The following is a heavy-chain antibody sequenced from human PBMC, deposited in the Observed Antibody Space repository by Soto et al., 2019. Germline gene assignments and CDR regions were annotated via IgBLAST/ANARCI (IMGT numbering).Heavy chain of an antibody. V-gene: IGHV4-34*01. CDR1: GGSFSGHY. D-gene: IGHD2-15*01. CDR2: IHHSGSM. J-gene: IGHJ6*02. CDR3: GRGGGGGPHYYGMDV. Sequence: QVQLQQWGAGLLKPSETLSLTCAVYGGSFSGHYWSWIRQPPGKGLEWIGEIHHSGSMNPNPSLKGWSPISTEPPKNQFPPGPDLFTAREPGGYYCGRGGGGGPHYYGMDVWGQGTTVTVSS.